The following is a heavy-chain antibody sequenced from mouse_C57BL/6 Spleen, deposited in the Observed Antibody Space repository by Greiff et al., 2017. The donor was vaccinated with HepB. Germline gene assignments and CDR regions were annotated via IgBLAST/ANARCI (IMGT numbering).Heavy chain of an antibody. V-gene: IGHV1-82*01. D-gene: IGHD3-3*01. CDR2: IYPGDGDT. Sequence: QVQLQQSGPELVKPGASVKISCKASGYAFRSSWLNWVKQRPGKGLEWIGRIYPGDGDTNYNGKFKGKATLTADKSSSTAYMQLSSLTSEDSAVYFCARERGLYFDYWGQGTTRTVSS. CDR1: GYAFRSSW. J-gene: IGHJ2*01. CDR3: ARERGLYFDY.